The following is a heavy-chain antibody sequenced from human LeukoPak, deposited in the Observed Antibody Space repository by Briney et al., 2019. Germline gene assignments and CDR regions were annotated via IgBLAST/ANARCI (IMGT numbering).Heavy chain of an antibody. CDR3: ITDWHCTNGVCSNFDY. J-gene: IGHJ4*02. V-gene: IGHV3-15*07. Sequence: PSETLSLTCAVSGGSISSSNWWNWVRQPPGKGLEWVGRINSKTDGGTVDYAAPVKGRFTISRDDSKNTLYLQMNSLKTEDTAVYYCITDWHCTNGVCSNFDYWGQGTLVTVSS. D-gene: IGHD2-8*01. CDR2: INSKTDGGTV. CDR1: GGSISSSNW.